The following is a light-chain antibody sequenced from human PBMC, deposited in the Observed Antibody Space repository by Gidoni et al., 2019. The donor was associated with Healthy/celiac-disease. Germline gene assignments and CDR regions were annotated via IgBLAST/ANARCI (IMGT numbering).Light chain of an antibody. J-gene: IGLJ2*01. CDR1: SSNIGAGYD. CDR3: QSYDSSLSGTV. CDR2: GNS. Sequence: QSVLTQPPSVSGAPGQRVTISCTESSSNIGAGYDVPWYQQLPGTAPKLLIYGNSNRPSGVPDRFSGSKSGTSASLAITGLQAEDEADYYCQSYDSSLSGTVFGGGTKLTVL. V-gene: IGLV1-40*01.